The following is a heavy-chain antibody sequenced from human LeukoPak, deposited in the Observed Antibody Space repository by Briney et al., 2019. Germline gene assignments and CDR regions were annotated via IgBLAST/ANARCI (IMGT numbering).Heavy chain of an antibody. CDR1: GGSISSGGYY. J-gene: IGHJ4*02. Sequence: SQTLSHTCTVSGGSISSGGYYWSWIRQPPGKGLEWIGYIYHSGSTYYNPSLKSRVTISVDRSKNQFSLRLSSVTAADTAVYYCARDLEIARFDYWGQGTLVTVSS. D-gene: IGHD5-24*01. CDR2: IYHSGST. V-gene: IGHV4-30-2*01. CDR3: ARDLEIARFDY.